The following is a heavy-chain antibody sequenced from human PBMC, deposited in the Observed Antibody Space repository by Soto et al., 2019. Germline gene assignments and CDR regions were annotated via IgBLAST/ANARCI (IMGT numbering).Heavy chain of an antibody. V-gene: IGHV3-21*01. CDR2: ITSSNTYI. J-gene: IGHJ4*02. D-gene: IGHD3-10*01. Sequence: PGGSLRLSCVASGFTFSSYSMSWVRQAPGEGLQWVSSITSSNTYINYGDSVKGRFAISRDNAKNSLYPQMNSLRAEDTAVYFCARDTNYYASGSGVDFWGQGTLVTVSS. CDR1: GFTFSSYS. CDR3: ARDTNYYASGSGVDF.